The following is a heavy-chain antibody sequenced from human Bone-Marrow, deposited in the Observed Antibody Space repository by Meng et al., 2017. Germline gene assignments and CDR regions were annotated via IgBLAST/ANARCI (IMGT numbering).Heavy chain of an antibody. CDR3: AREVVGVVVTAIPAWAFDI. CDR1: GGSISSSSYY. CDR2: IYYSGST. V-gene: IGHV4-39*07. D-gene: IGHD2-21*02. J-gene: IGHJ3*02. Sequence: SETLSLTCTVSGGSISSSSYYWGWIRQPPGKGLEWIGSIYYSGSTYYNPSLKSRVTISVDTSKNQFSLKLSSVTAADTAVYYCAREVVGVVVTAIPAWAFDIWGQGKRVT.